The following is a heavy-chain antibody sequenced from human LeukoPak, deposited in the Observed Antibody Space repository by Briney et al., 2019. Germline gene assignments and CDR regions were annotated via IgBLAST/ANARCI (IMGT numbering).Heavy chain of an antibody. CDR1: GGSISSYY. CDR2: IYYSGST. Sequence: PSETLSLTCTVSGGSISSYYWSWIQQPPGKGLEWIGYIYYSGSTNYNPSLKSRVTISVDTSKNQFSLKLSSVTAADTAVYYCARTYCSGGSCYSVWFDPWGQGTLVTVSS. V-gene: IGHV4-59*01. CDR3: ARTYCSGGSCYSVWFDP. J-gene: IGHJ5*02. D-gene: IGHD2-15*01.